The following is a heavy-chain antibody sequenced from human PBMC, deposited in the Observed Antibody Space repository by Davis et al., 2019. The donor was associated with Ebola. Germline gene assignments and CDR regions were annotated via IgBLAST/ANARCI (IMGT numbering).Heavy chain of an antibody. CDR1: GGSISSIDYY. D-gene: IGHD6-19*01. J-gene: IGHJ4*02. V-gene: IGHV4-39*07. Sequence: SETLSLTCIVSGGSISSIDYYWGWIRQPPGKGLEWIGTIYYSGSTYYNPSLKSRVTISVDTSKNQFSLKLISVTAADTAVYYCAGAGYTSGWNFDNWGQGTLVTVSS. CDR2: IYYSGST. CDR3: AGAGYTSGWNFDN.